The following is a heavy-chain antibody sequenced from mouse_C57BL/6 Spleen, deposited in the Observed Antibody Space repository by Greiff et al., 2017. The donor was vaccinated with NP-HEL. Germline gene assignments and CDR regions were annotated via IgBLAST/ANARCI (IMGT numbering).Heavy chain of an antibody. V-gene: IGHV2-2*01. J-gene: IGHJ2*01. CDR2: IWSGGST. Sequence: QVQLKESGPGLVQPSQSLSITCTVSGFSLTSYGVHWVRQSPGKGLEWLGVIWSGGSTDYNAAFISRLSISKDNSKSQVFFKMNSLQADDTAIYYCARTPDGYYRFYFDYWGQGTTLTVSS. CDR3: ARTPDGYYRFYFDY. CDR1: GFSLTSYG. D-gene: IGHD2-3*01.